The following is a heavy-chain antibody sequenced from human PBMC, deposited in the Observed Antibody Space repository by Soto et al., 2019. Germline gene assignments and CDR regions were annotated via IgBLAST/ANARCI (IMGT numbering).Heavy chain of an antibody. CDR2: IYHSGST. CDR3: ARGGGYCSSNSCLYSYGHDAFEI. Sequence: TLSLNCTVSGGSISSSNWWSWVRQPPGKGLEWIGEIYHSGSTNYNPSLKSRVTISVDKSKNQFSLKLSSVTAADTAVYYCARGGGYCSSNSCLYSYGHDAFEIWGQGTMVTVSS. CDR1: GGSISSSNW. V-gene: IGHV4-4*02. J-gene: IGHJ3*02. D-gene: IGHD2-2*01.